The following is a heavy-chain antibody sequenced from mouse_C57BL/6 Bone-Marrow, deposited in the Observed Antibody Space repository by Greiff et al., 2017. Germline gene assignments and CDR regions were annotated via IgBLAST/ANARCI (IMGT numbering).Heavy chain of an antibody. CDR3: ASYDGYFLRD. CDR1: GFTFSDFY. CDR2: SSTTANDSKT. Sequence: EVKLVESGGGLVQSGRSLRLSCATSGFTFSDFYMDWVRQAPGKGLEWIAASSTTANDSKTDYSASVKGWFIVSRDTYESILYRQMNALRAEDTAIYYCASYDGYFLRDWGTGTTVTVSS. D-gene: IGHD2-3*01. J-gene: IGHJ1*03. V-gene: IGHV7-1*01.